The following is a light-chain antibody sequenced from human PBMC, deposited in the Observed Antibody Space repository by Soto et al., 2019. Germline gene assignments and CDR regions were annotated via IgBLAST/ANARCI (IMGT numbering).Light chain of an antibody. V-gene: IGKV3-11*01. CDR3: QQGT. J-gene: IGKJ1*01. CDR1: QSIGNS. Sequence: EIVLTQSPATLSLSPGDRATLSCRASQSIGNSLAWYQHKPGQTPRLLIYDASTRASGIPARFSGSGSGKDFTLTITSLEPEDFEVYFCQQGTFGQGTKVDI. CDR2: DAS.